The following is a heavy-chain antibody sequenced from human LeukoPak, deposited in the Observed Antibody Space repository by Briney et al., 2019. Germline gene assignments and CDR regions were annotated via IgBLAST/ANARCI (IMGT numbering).Heavy chain of an antibody. CDR1: GYTFTGYY. V-gene: IGHV1-2*02. D-gene: IGHD6-19*01. CDR2: INPNSGGT. CDR3: ARDYGCGWDRDY. J-gene: IGHJ4*02. Sequence: ASVKVSCKASGYTFTGYYMRWVRQAPGQGLEWMGWINPNSGGTNYAQKFQGRVTMTRDTSISTAYMELSRLRSDDTAVYYCARDYGCGWDRDYWGQGTLVTVSS.